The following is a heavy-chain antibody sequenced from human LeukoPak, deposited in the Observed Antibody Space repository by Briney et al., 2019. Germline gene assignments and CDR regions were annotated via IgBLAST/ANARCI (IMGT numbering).Heavy chain of an antibody. V-gene: IGHV3-74*01. J-gene: IGHJ3*02. CDR1: GFSFSGHW. D-gene: IGHD2-15*01. Sequence: GGSLRLSCTASGFSFSGHWMHWARQLPGKGLVWVSRISPTGSTTSYADSVKGRFTVSRDNAKNTLYLQMNSLRAEDTAVYYCARDRSDVVVAATDAFDIWGQGTMVTVSS. CDR3: ARDRSDVVVAATDAFDI. CDR2: ISPTGSTT.